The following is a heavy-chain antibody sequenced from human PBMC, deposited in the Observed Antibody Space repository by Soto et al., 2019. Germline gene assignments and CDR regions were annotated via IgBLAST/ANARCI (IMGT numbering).Heavy chain of an antibody. D-gene: IGHD3-10*01. CDR2: ISGSGGRT. Sequence: GGSLRLSCAGSGLTFSSYAISWVRQAPGKGLEWVSAISGSGGRTYYADSVKGRFTISRDNSKNTLYLQMNSLRAEDTAVYYCAKDRYITMVRVHNAALHFDYWGQGT. CDR1: GLTFSSYA. CDR3: AKDRYITMVRVHNAALHFDY. V-gene: IGHV3-23*01. J-gene: IGHJ4*02.